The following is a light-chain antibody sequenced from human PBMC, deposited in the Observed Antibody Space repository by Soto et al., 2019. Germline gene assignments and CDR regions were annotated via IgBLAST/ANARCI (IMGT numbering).Light chain of an antibody. CDR1: SSDVGTYKY. J-gene: IGLJ1*01. CDR2: EVT. V-gene: IGLV2-8*01. Sequence: QSALTQPPSASGSPGQSVTISCTGTSSDVGTYKYVSWYQQHPGKAPKLMIYEVTKLPSGVPDRFSGSKSGNTASLTVSGLQAEDEADYYCSSYAGSNNFVFGTGTKVTVL. CDR3: SSYAGSNNFV.